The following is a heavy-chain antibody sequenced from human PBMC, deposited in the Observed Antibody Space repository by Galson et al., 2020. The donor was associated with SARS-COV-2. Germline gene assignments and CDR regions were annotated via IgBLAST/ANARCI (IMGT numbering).Heavy chain of an antibody. D-gene: IGHD1-26*01. CDR1: GFTLRSYW. Sequence: QAGGSLRLSCAVSGFTLRSYWMHWVRQAPGKGLVWVSRINSDGTSTNYADSVKGRFTISRDNAKNTLYLQMNSLRAEDTAVYYCARESGNYRNFDYWGQGTLVTVSP. CDR3: ARESGNYRNFDY. V-gene: IGHV3-74*01. J-gene: IGHJ4*02. CDR2: INSDGTST.